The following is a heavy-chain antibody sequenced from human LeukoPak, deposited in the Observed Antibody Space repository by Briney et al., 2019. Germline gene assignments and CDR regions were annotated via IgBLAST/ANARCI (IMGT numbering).Heavy chain of an antibody. CDR2: IIPIFGTA. V-gene: IGHV1-69*13. CDR1: GGTFSSYA. Sequence: VKVSCKASGGTFSSYAISWVRQAPGQGLEWMGAIIPIFGTANYAQKFQGRVTITADESTSTAYMELSSLRSEDTAVYYCAIDSSGWYTQYYYYGMDVWGQGTTVTVSS. CDR3: AIDSSGWYTQYYYYGMDV. J-gene: IGHJ6*02. D-gene: IGHD6-19*01.